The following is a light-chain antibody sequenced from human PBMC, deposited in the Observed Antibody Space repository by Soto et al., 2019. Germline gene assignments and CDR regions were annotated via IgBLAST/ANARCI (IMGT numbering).Light chain of an antibody. CDR2: GAS. J-gene: IGKJ4*01. CDR3: QQDYNLPLT. CDR1: QSVGSSY. Sequence: EIVMTQSPAILSLSPGERATLSCRASQSVGSSYFSWYQQKPGQAPRLLIYGASTRATGIPARFSGSGSGTDFTLTISSLQPEDFAVYYCQQDYNLPLTFGGGTKVEIK. V-gene: IGKV3D-7*01.